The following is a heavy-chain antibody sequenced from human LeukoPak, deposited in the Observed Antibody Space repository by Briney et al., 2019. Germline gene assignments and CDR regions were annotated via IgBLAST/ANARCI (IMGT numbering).Heavy chain of an antibody. CDR2: IYHTGAT. CDR3: ARPIRSRDNNWVDP. J-gene: IGHJ5*02. Sequence: KASETLSLTCTVSGGSFSSTSYYWGWIRQPPGKGLEWIANIYHTGATYYNPSLKSRVTISVDTSANQFSLKVNSVTAADTAVYYCARPIRSRDNNWVDPWGQGILVTVSS. D-gene: IGHD3-10*01. V-gene: IGHV4-39*01. CDR1: GGSFSSTSYY.